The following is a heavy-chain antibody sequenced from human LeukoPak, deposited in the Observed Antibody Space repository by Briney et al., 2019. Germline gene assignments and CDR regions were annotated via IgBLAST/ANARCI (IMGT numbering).Heavy chain of an antibody. D-gene: IGHD4-17*01. CDR2: INPSGGST. V-gene: IGHV1-46*01. CDR1: GYTFTSYY. Sequence: GASVKVSCKASGYTFTSYYMHWVRQAPGQGLEWMGIINPSGGSTSYAQKFQGRVTMTRDTSTSTVYMELSSLRSEDTAVYYCARTLTVTTHGHGGDYWGQGTPVTVSS. J-gene: IGHJ4*02. CDR3: ARTLTVTTHGHGGDY.